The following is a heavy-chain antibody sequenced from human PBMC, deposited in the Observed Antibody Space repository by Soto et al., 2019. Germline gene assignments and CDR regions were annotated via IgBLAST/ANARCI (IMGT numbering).Heavy chain of an antibody. CDR1: GFTFSSYA. CDR2: ISGSGGST. D-gene: IGHD6-19*01. Sequence: GGSLRLSCAASGFTFSSYAMSWVRQAPGKGLEWVSAISGSGGSTYYADSVKGRFTISRDNSKNTLYLQMNSLRAEDTAVYYCANILSDYSSGWYWGQGTLVTVSS. CDR3: ANILSDYSSGWY. V-gene: IGHV3-23*01. J-gene: IGHJ4*02.